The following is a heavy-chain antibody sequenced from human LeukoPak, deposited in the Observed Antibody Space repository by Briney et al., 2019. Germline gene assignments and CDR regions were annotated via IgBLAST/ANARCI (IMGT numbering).Heavy chain of an antibody. J-gene: IGHJ4*02. CDR1: GHTFTSYY. Sequence: GASVKVSCKASGHTFTSYYMHWVRQAPEQGLEWMGIINPSGGSTNYAQNFQGRVTLTRDTSTSTVYMELSSLRSEDTAVYYCASGVYYYDSSGLEDWGQGTLVTVSS. V-gene: IGHV1-46*03. D-gene: IGHD3-22*01. CDR2: INPSGGST. CDR3: ASGVYYYDSSGLED.